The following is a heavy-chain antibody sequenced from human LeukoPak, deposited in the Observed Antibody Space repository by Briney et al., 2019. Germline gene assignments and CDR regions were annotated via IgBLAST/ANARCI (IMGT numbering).Heavy chain of an antibody. J-gene: IGHJ4*02. Sequence: GGSLRLSCAASGFTFSNAWMSWVRQAPGKGLEWVGRIKSKTDGGTTDYAAPVKGRFTISRDDSKNTLYLQMNSLKTEDTAVYYCTTDRSEIYCDSSGYPMGLLDYWGQGTLVTVSS. CDR2: IKSKTDGGTT. CDR1: GFTFSNAW. D-gene: IGHD3-22*01. V-gene: IGHV3-15*01. CDR3: TTDRSEIYCDSSGYPMGLLDY.